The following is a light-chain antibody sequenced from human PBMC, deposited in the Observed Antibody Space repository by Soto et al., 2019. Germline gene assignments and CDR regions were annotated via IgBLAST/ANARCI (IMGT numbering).Light chain of an antibody. CDR3: QQYYEWPRGT. CDR2: AAS. CDR1: QNVISN. J-gene: IGKJ1*01. Sequence: EIVMTQSPGTLSVSPGETATLSCRASQNVISNLAWYQQRPGQAPRLLIYAASTRATGIPARFSGSGSGTEFTLTISSLQSGDAAVYYCQQYYEWPRGTFGQGTKVDIK. V-gene: IGKV3-15*01.